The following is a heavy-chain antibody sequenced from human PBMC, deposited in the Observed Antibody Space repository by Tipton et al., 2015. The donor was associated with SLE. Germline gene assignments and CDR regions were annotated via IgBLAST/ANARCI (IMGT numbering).Heavy chain of an antibody. J-gene: IGHJ2*01. Sequence: SLRLSCAASGFTFSSYALHWVRQAPGKGLEWVAVISYDGSNGDYADSVKGRFTISRDNSKSTLYLQMNSLRAEDTAVYYCAREVAGTHIYWYFDLWGRGALVTVSS. D-gene: IGHD6-19*01. CDR2: ISYDGSNG. CDR1: GFTFSSYA. V-gene: IGHV3-30*04. CDR3: AREVAGTHIYWYFDL.